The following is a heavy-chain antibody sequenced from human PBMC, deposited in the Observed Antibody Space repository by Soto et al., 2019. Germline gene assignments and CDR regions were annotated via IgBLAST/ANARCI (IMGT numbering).Heavy chain of an antibody. Sequence: SGPTLVNPTQTLTLTCTFSGFSLSTSGVGVGWIRQPPGKALEWLALIYWDDDKRYSPSLKSRLTITKDTSKNQVVLTMTNMDPVDTATYYCAHSGYYDSSGYYWAFDYWGQGTLVTVSS. CDR3: AHSGYYDSSGYYWAFDY. D-gene: IGHD3-22*01. CDR1: GFSLSTSGVG. V-gene: IGHV2-5*02. CDR2: IYWDDDK. J-gene: IGHJ4*02.